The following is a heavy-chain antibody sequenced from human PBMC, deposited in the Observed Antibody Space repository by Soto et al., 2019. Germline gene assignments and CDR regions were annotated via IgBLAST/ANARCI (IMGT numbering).Heavy chain of an antibody. CDR3: ARRASPVAYCGGDCYSDAFDI. J-gene: IGHJ3*02. D-gene: IGHD2-21*02. CDR1: GFTFSSYE. Sequence: GGSLRLSCAASGFTFSSYEMNWVRQAPGKGLEWVSYISSSGSTIYYADSVKGQFTISRDNAKNSVYLQMNSLRAEDTAVYDCARRASPVAYCGGDCYSDAFDIWGQGTMVTVSS. CDR2: ISSSGSTI. V-gene: IGHV3-48*03.